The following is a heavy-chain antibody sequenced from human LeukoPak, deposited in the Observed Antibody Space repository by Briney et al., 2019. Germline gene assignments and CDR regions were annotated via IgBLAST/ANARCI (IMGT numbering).Heavy chain of an antibody. CDR3: ARDPRIAAAGRYGMDV. CDR2: INPNSGGT. CDR1: GYTFTGYY. D-gene: IGHD6-13*01. V-gene: IGHV1-2*02. J-gene: IGHJ6*02. Sequence: ASMKLSCKASGYTFTGYYMHWVRQAPGQGLEWMGWINPNSGGTNYAQKFQGRVTMTRDTSISTAYMELSRLRSDDTAVYYCARDPRIAAAGRYGMDVWGQGTTVTVSS.